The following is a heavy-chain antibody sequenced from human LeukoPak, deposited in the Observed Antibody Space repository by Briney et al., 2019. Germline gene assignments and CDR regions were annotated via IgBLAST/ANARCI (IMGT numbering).Heavy chain of an antibody. CDR2: ISYDGSNQ. V-gene: IGHV3-30*18. D-gene: IGHD3-22*01. CDR1: GFTFNSYG. J-gene: IGHJ4*02. Sequence: PGGSLRLSCAASGFTFNSYGMHWVRQAPGKGLEWVAVISYDGSNQYYADSVKGRFTISRDNSKNTVSLEMNSLRAEDTALYYCAKAFVVESSGYFDYWGQGTLVTVSS. CDR3: AKAFVVESSGYFDY.